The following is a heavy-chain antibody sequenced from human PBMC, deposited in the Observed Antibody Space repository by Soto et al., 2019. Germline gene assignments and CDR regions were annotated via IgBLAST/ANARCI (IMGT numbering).Heavy chain of an antibody. CDR1: GFTFSNYA. V-gene: IGHV3-23*01. Sequence: EVQLLESGGDLVQPGGSLRLSCAASGFTFSNYAMSWVRQAPGKGLEWVSLIRGSGGPTNYADSVKGRFTVSRDNSKNMLFLQMNSLRAEDTAVYYCVKDFRGGYDWTHDLGQGTLVTVSS. CDR2: IRGSGGPT. D-gene: IGHD5-12*01. J-gene: IGHJ4*02. CDR3: VKDFRGGYDWTHD.